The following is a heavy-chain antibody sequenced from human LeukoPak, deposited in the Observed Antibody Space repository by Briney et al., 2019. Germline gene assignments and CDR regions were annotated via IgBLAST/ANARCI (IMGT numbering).Heavy chain of an antibody. CDR3: ARGQDGYDY. Sequence: SETLSLTCAVYGGSFSGYYWSWIRQPPGKGLEWIGEINHSGSTNYNPSLKSRVTILVDTSKNQFSLKLSSVTAADTAVYYCARGQDGYDYWGQGTLVTVSS. J-gene: IGHJ4*02. CDR2: INHSGST. CDR1: GGSFSGYY. V-gene: IGHV4-34*01. D-gene: IGHD5-18*01.